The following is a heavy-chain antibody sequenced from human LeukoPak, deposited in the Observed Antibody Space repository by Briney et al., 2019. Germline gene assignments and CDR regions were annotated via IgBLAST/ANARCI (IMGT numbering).Heavy chain of an antibody. CDR1: GVSFSAYY. J-gene: IGHJ5*02. D-gene: IGHD5-18*01. Sequence: SETLSLTCAVYGVSFSAYYWTWIRQPPGKGLEWIGEINHSGSSNYNSSLRSRVTISVDTSYKQFSLTLSSVTAADTAVYYCAPRGDIEHSYVYGKWFDPWGQGTRVTVSS. CDR2: INHSGSS. V-gene: IGHV4-34*01. CDR3: APRGDIEHSYVYGKWFDP.